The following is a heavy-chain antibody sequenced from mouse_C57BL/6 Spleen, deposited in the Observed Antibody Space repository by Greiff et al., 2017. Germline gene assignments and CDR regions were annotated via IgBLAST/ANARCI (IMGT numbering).Heavy chain of an antibody. CDR1: GYTFTSYG. V-gene: IGHV1-81*01. D-gene: IGHD2-14*01. CDR2: IYPRSGNP. J-gene: IGHJ3*01. CDR3: ACRVGEYDGDGLR. Sequence: QVQLQQSGAELARPGASVKLSCKASGYTFTSYGISWVKQRTGQGLEWIGEIYPRSGNPYYNEKFKGKATLTADKSSSTAYMELRSLTSEYSAVYSCACRVGEYDGDGLRWGQGTLVTVSA.